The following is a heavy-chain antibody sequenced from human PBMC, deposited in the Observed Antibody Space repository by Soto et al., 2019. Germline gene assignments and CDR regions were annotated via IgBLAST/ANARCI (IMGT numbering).Heavy chain of an antibody. Sequence: QVQLVESGGGLVEPGGSLRLSCPASGFTFRSYFMNWVRQVPGKGLQWSAHIGSTGGTIYYADSVKGRFAVSRDNAKYSLYLQLNSLRVDDTAIYYCARDGGEYYLDVWGQGTAVTVS. J-gene: IGHJ4*02. CDR3: ARDGGEYYLDV. CDR2: IGSTGGTI. CDR1: GFTFRSYF. V-gene: IGHV3-11*01. D-gene: IGHD4-17*01.